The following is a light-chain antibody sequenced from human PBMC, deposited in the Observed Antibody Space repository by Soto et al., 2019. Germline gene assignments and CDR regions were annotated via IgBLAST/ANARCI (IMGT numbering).Light chain of an antibody. Sequence: QSVLTQPPSASRSPGQSVTISCTGTSSDVGGYNYVSWYQQHPGKAPKLMIYEVSKRPSGVPDRFSGSKSGNTASLTDSGLQAVDEADYYCSSYAGSNNWVFGGGTKLTVL. CDR3: SSYAGSNNWV. J-gene: IGLJ3*02. V-gene: IGLV2-8*02. CDR1: SSDVGGYNY. CDR2: EVS.